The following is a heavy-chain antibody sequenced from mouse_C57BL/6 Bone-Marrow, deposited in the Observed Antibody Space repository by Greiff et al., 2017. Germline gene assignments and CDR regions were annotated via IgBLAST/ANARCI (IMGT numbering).Heavy chain of an antibody. D-gene: IGHD2-3*01. J-gene: IGHJ1*03. CDR2: INPSSGYT. Sequence: QVQLQQSGAELARPGASVKMSCKASGYTFTSYTMHWVKQRPGQGLEWIGYINPSSGYTKYNQKFKDKATLTADKSSSTAYMQLSSLTSEDSAVXYCARSGRWRWYCDVWGTGTTVTVSS. CDR3: ARSGRWRWYCDV. V-gene: IGHV1-4*01. CDR1: GYTFTSYT.